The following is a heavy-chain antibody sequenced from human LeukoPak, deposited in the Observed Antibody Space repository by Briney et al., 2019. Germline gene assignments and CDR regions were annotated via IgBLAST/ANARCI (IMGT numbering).Heavy chain of an antibody. CDR2: IITYNGNT. J-gene: IGHJ6*03. CDR1: GFTFTSYG. CDR3: AKTTVTSEDYYYYYMDV. Sequence: ASVKVSCKASGFTFTSYGISWVRQAPGQGLEWMGLIITYNGNTKYAQNLQGRVTITTDTSTNIAYMEVRSLRSDDTAVYYCAKTTVTSEDYYYYYMDVWGKGTTVTVSS. V-gene: IGHV1-18*01. D-gene: IGHD4-17*01.